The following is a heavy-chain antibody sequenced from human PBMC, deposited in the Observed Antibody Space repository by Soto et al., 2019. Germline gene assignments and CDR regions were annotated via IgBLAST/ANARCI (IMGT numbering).Heavy chain of an antibody. J-gene: IGHJ5*02. CDR2: ISGSGDST. V-gene: IGHV3-23*01. CDR3: AKRAREYYDSSGYYPNWFDP. D-gene: IGHD3-22*01. Sequence: PGGSLRLSCTASGFSFSSYGMTWVRQAPGKGLEWVSGISGSGDSTYDADSVKGRFTISRDNSKSTLYLQMNSLRAEDTAVYYCAKRAREYYDSSGYYPNWFDPWGQGTLVTVSS. CDR1: GFSFSSYG.